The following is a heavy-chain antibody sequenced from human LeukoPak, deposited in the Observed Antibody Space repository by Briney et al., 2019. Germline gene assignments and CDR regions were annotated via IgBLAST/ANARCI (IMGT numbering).Heavy chain of an antibody. J-gene: IGHJ5*02. D-gene: IGHD6-13*01. Sequence: GGSLRLSCAASGFTFSSHAMSWVRQAPGKGLELVSAISGSGGNTYYADSVKGRFTISRDNSKSTLYVQMNSLRAEDTAVYYCAKEVRIAATGENWFDPWGQGTLVTVSS. CDR2: ISGSGGNT. CDR3: AKEVRIAATGENWFDP. V-gene: IGHV3-23*01. CDR1: GFTFSSHA.